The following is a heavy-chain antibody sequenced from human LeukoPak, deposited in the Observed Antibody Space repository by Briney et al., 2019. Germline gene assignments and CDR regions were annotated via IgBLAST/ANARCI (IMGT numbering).Heavy chain of an antibody. J-gene: IGHJ4*02. CDR2: INPNSGGT. CDR3: ARVRGQLWLRYFDY. CDR1: GYTFTVYY. V-gene: IGHV1-2*02. Sequence: GASVKVSCKASGYTFTVYYMHWVRQAPGQGLEWMGWINPNSGGTNYAQKFQGRVTMTTDTSLRTAYMEQSRARSHDTAVYYCARVRGQLWLRYFDYWGQGTLVTVSS. D-gene: IGHD5-18*01.